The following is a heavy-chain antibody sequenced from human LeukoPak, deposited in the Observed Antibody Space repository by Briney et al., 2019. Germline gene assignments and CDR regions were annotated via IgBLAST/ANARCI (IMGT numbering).Heavy chain of an antibody. Sequence: GGSLRLSCAASGFTFSSYGMHWVRQAPGKGLEWEAFIRYDGSNKYYADSVKGRFTISRDNSRNRLYLKMNSLRAEDTGVYYCAKEATVTPGNVNWFDTWGQGTLVTVSS. J-gene: IGHJ5*02. V-gene: IGHV3-30*02. CDR1: GFTFSSYG. D-gene: IGHD4-17*01. CDR2: IRYDGSNK. CDR3: AKEATVTPGNVNWFDT.